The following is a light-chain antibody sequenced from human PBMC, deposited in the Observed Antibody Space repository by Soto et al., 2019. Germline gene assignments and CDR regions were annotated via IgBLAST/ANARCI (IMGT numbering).Light chain of an antibody. CDR3: QQYGSSPIT. CDR2: GAS. Sequence: EIVLTQSPATLSLSPGERATLXXRASQSVSSSYLAWYQQKPGQAPRLXIYGASSRATGIPDRFSGSGSGTDFTLTISRLEPEDFVVYYCQQYGSSPITFGQGTRLEIK. J-gene: IGKJ5*01. CDR1: QSVSSSY. V-gene: IGKV3-20*01.